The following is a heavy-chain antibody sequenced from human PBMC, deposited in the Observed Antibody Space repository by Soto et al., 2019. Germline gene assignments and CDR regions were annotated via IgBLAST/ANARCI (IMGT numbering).Heavy chain of an antibody. CDR2: IIPMFGTA. D-gene: IGHD2-2*01. V-gene: IGHV1-69*06. J-gene: IGHJ6*02. Sequence: QVHLVQSGAEVKKPGSSVKVSCTASGGTFGSYTVTWVRQAPGQGLEWMGEIIPMFGTASYAQKFQGRVTLTADKTTTTAHMERRRLSSDDTAVYFCARQKAMPPHFYSGMDVWGQGTTVTVSS. CDR3: ARQKAMPPHFYSGMDV. CDR1: GGTFGSYT.